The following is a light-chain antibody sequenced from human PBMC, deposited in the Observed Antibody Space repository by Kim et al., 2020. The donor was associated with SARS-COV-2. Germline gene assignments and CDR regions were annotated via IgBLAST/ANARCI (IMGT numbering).Light chain of an antibody. CDR2: RDS. Sequence: VALGQTARITCGGNNIGSKNVPWYQQKPGQAPVLVIYRDSNRPSGIPERFSGSNSGNAATLTISRAQAGDEADYYCQVWDSSTAWVFGGGTQLTVL. CDR3: QVWDSSTAWV. V-gene: IGLV3-9*01. J-gene: IGLJ3*02. CDR1: NIGSKN.